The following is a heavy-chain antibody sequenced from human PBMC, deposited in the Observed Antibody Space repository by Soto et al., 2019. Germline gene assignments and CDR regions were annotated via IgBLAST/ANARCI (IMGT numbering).Heavy chain of an antibody. CDR2: INPSGGST. V-gene: IGHV1-46*01. D-gene: IGHD3-3*01. J-gene: IGHJ4*02. CDR3: ARDRPLKYDFWSGPRGGYDY. CDR1: GYTFTSYY. Sequence: ASVNVSCKASGYTFTSYYMHWVRQAPGQGLEWMGIINPSGGSTSYAQKFQGRVTMTRDTSTSTVYMELSSLRSEDTAVYYCARDRPLKYDFWSGPRGGYDYWGQGTLVTVSS.